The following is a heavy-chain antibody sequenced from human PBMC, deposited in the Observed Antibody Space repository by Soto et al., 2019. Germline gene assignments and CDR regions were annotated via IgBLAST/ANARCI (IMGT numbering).Heavy chain of an antibody. CDR3: ARHGAYDILTGDYPAPHFDY. V-gene: IGHV4-39*01. CDR1: GGPITSRTYS. D-gene: IGHD3-9*01. J-gene: IGHJ4*02. CDR2: IYYHGNT. Sequence: SETLSLTCTVSGGPITSRTYSRGWIRQPPGKTLEWIGTIYYHGNTYSNPSLKSRVTISVDTSKNQFSLKLSSVTAADTAVYYCARHGAYDILTGDYPAPHFDYWGQGTLVTVSS.